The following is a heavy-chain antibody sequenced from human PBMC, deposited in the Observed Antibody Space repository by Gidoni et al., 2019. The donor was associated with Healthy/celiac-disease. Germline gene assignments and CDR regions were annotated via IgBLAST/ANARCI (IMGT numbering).Heavy chain of an antibody. CDR3: TIAVAGSDAFDI. J-gene: IGHJ3*02. CDR1: GFTFSSYS. Sequence: EVQLVESGGGLVKPGGSLRLSCAASGFTFSSYSMNWVRQAPGKGLEWVSSISSSSSYIYYADSVKGRFTISRDNAKNSLYLKMNSLRAEDTAVYYCTIAVAGSDAFDIWGQGTMVTVSS. V-gene: IGHV3-21*01. CDR2: ISSSSSYI. D-gene: IGHD6-19*01.